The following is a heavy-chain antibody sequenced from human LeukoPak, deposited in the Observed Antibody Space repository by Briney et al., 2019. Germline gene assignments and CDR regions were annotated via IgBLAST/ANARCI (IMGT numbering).Heavy chain of an antibody. CDR1: GFTVSSNY. D-gene: IGHD1-26*01. J-gene: IGHJ4*02. V-gene: IGHV3-53*01. Sequence: PGGSLRLSYAASGFTVSSNYMSWVRQAPGKGLEWVSVIYSGGSTYYADSVKGRFTISRDNSKNTLYLQMNSLRAEDTAVYYCAREGYSGSYPFDYWGQGTLVTVSS. CDR2: IYSGGST. CDR3: AREGYSGSYPFDY.